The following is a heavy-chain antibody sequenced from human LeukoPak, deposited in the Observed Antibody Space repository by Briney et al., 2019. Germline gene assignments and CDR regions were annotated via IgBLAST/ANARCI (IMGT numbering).Heavy chain of an antibody. CDR3: VREEPTIFEVIGFDY. D-gene: IGHD3-3*01. CDR2: IYTSGST. CDR1: GGSMDNYY. Sequence: SETLSLTCTVSGGSMDNYYWSWIRQAAGQGLEWIGRIYTSGSTNYNPSLKSRVTISVDTSKNQFSLKLSSVTAADTAVYYCVREEPTIFEVIGFDYWGQGTLVTVSS. V-gene: IGHV4-4*07. J-gene: IGHJ4*02.